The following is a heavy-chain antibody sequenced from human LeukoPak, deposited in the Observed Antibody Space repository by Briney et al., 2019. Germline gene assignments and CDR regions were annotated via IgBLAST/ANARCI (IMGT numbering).Heavy chain of an antibody. D-gene: IGHD3-3*02. CDR1: GLTFSRYW. J-gene: IGHJ4*02. CDR3: ARGEAFCDY. V-gene: IGHV3-7*05. CDR2: IKEDGNKQ. Sequence: GGSLRLSCAASGLTFSRYWMTWVRQAPGKGLEWVANIKEDGNKQYYVDSVKGRFTISRDNAENSLYLEMNSLRPEDTAVYFCARGEAFCDYWGQGARVTVSS.